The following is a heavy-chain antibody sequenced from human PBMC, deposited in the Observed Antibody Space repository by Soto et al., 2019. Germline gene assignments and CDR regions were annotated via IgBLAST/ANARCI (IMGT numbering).Heavy chain of an antibody. D-gene: IGHD7-27*01. CDR1: GFTFSSYS. J-gene: IGHJ6*02. V-gene: IGHV3-21*01. CDR3: ARDERGWGYYYYGMDV. CDR2: ISSSSSYI. Sequence: GGSLRLSCAASGFTFSSYSMNWVRQAPGKGLEWVSSISSSSSYIYYAYSVKGRFTISRDNAKNSLYLQMNSLRAEDTAVYYCARDERGWGYYYYGMDVWGQGTTVTVSS.